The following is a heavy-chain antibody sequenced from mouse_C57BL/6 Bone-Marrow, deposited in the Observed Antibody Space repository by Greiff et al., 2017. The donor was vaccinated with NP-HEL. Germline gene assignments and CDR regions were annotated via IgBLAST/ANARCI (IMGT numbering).Heavy chain of an antibody. J-gene: IGHJ4*01. V-gene: IGHV5-6*01. D-gene: IGHD2-2*01. CDR3: ARHSYGYGGYYAMDY. CDR1: GFTFSSYG. Sequence: DVQLVESGGDLVKPGGSLKLSCAASGFTFSSYGMSWVRQTPDKRLEWVATISSGGSYTYYPDSVKGRFTISRDNAKNTLYLQMSSLKSEDTAMYYCARHSYGYGGYYAMDYWGQGTSVTVSS. CDR2: ISSGGSYT.